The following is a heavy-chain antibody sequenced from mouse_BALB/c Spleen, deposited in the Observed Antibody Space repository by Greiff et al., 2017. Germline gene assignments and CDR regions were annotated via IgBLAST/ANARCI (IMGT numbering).Heavy chain of an antibody. CDR1: GYSITSDYA. D-gene: IGHD1-1*01. CDR3: ASQGKITTVPYWYFDV. V-gene: IGHV3-2*02. Sequence: EVQLQQSGPGLVKPSQSLSLTCTVTGYSITSDYAWNWIRQFPGNKLEWMGYISYSGSTSYNPSLKSRISITRDTSKNQFFLQLNSVTTEETATYYCASQGKITTVPYWYFDVWGAGTTVTVSS. J-gene: IGHJ1*01. CDR2: ISYSGST.